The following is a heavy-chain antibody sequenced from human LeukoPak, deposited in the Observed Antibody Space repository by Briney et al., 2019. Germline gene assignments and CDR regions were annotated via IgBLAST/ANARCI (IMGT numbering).Heavy chain of an antibody. J-gene: IGHJ4*02. CDR2: ISSSSSYI. CDR1: GFTFSSYN. CDR3: ARVGYSGSYSSGGFDY. Sequence: GGSLRLSCAASGFTFSSYNMNWVRQAPGKGLEWVSSISSSSSYIYYADSVKGRFTISRDNAKNSLYLQMNSLRAEDTAVYYCARVGYSGSYSSGGFDYWGQGTLVTVSS. D-gene: IGHD1-26*01. V-gene: IGHV3-21*01.